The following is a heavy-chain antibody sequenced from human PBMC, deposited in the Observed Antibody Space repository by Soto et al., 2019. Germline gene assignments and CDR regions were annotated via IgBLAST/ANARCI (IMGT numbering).Heavy chain of an antibody. CDR1: GFTFGNFW. CDR2: IGPDGTDI. J-gene: IGHJ5*02. CDR3: AKLPWEVAPS. Sequence: PGGSLRLSCSDSGFTFGNFWIHWVRQAPGKGLEWVSHIGPDGTDIEYADSVKGRFIISRDNARNTVYLQMNSLEAEDTAVYYCAKLPWEVAPSWGQGTLVTVSS. D-gene: IGHD1-26*01. V-gene: IGHV3-74*03.